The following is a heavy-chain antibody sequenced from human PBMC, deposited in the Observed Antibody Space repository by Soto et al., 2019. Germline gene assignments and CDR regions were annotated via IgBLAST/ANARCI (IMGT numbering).Heavy chain of an antibody. CDR3: ARGRVVRGVTTSVPHDF. D-gene: IGHD3-10*01. Sequence: QVQLVQSGAEVKKPVASVKVSCKTSGYTFTTYAMHWVRQAPGQRLEWMGWINAGGGDTKYSQRFQGRVTISRDTSASTVYMELSSLTPEDTAVYYCARGRVVRGVTTSVPHDFWGQGTLVTVSS. V-gene: IGHV1-3*01. J-gene: IGHJ4*02. CDR2: INAGGGDT. CDR1: GYTFTTYA.